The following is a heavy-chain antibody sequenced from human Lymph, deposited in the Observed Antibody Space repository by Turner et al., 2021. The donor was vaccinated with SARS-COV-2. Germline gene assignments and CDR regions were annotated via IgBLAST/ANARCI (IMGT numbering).Heavy chain of an antibody. V-gene: IGHV1-46*01. J-gene: IGHJ4*02. CDR2: INPSGDST. Sequence: QVQLVQSGPEVKKPGASVKASCKASGYTFTSYYMHWVRQAPGQGLEWMGIINPSGDSTSYAQKFQGRVTMTRDTSTSTVYMELSSLRSEDTAVYYCARVGPGGFDYWGQGTPVTVSS. CDR1: GYTFTSYY. CDR3: ARVGPGGFDY. D-gene: IGHD2-15*01.